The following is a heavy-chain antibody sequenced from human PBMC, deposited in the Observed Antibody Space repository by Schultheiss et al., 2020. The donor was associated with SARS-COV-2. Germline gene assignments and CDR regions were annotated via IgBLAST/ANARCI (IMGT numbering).Heavy chain of an antibody. CDR1: GGSISSSNW. CDR2: IYNSGSA. CDR3: ARGNDFVYFFDS. V-gene: IGHV4-4*02. J-gene: IGHJ4*02. Sequence: SETLSLTCAVSGGSISSSNWWSWVRQPPGKGLEWIGEIYNSGSANYNPSLKSRVTISVDKSKNQFSLKLSSVTAADTAVYYCARGNDFVYFFDSWGQGTLVTVSS. D-gene: IGHD3-3*01.